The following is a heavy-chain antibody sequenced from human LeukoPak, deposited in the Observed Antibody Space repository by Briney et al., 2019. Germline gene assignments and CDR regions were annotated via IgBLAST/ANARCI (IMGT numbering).Heavy chain of an antibody. CDR1: GYTFTGYY. CDR2: INPNSGGT. Sequence: ASVKVSCKASGYTFTGYYIHWVRQAPGQGLEWMGWINPNSGGTNYAQKFQGRVTMTRDTSISTAYMELSSLRSEDTAVYYCARGGYSNRNWFDPWGQGTLVTVSS. D-gene: IGHD6-13*01. J-gene: IGHJ5*02. V-gene: IGHV1-2*02. CDR3: ARGGYSNRNWFDP.